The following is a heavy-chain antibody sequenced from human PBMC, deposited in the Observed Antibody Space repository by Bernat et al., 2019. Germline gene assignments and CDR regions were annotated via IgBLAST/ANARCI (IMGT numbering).Heavy chain of an antibody. J-gene: IGHJ4*02. CDR3: ARRTRGGYNWYFDY. CDR2: FYYGGST. V-gene: IGHV4-39*01. D-gene: IGHD5-24*01. Sequence: QVQLQESGPGLVKPSETLSLTCSVSVGSISSSNYCWGWIRQSPGKGLEWIGNFYYGGSTHFNPSLKSRVIISVDACKNQFCLELSSVTAADTALYYCARRTRGGYNWYFDYWGQGILVTVSS. CDR1: VGSISSSNYC.